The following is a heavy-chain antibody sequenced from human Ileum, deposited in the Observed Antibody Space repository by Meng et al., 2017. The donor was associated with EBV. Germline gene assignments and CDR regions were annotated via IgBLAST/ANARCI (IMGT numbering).Heavy chain of an antibody. V-gene: IGHV2-5*02. CDR3: THRPMTSAYYYFDY. J-gene: IGHJ4*02. CDR2: IYWDDDK. Sequence: QITLKESGPTLVQLTQSLTLTCTFSGFSLSISGVGVGWLRQPPGKALEWLALIYWDDDKRYSTSLKSRLTITKDTSKNQVVLTMTNMDPVDTATYYCTHRPMTSAYYYFDYWGQGTLGTVSS. D-gene: IGHD3-22*01. CDR1: GFSLSISGVG.